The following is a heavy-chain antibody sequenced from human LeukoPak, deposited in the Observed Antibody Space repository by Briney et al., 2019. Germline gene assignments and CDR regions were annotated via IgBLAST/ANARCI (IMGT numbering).Heavy chain of an antibody. V-gene: IGHV1-3*01. CDR3: ARQISSGWPRAEYFQH. Sequence: ASVKVSCKASGYTFTSYAMHWVRQAPGQRLEWMGWINAGNGNTKYSQEFQGRVTITRDTSASTAYMELSSLRSEDTAVYYCARQISSGWPRAEYFQHWGQGTLVTVSS. CDR1: GYTFTSYA. J-gene: IGHJ1*01. D-gene: IGHD6-19*01. CDR2: INAGNGNT.